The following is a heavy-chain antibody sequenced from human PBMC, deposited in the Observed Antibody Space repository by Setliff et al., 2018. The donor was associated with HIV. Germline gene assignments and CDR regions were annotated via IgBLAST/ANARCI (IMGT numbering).Heavy chain of an antibody. CDR2: IYTSVTT. D-gene: IGHD5-12*01. CDR1: GGSISSYY. Sequence: SETLSLTCTVSGGSISSYYWSWIRQPPGKGLEWIGYIYTSVTTNYNPSLKSRVTISVDTSKNQFSLKLSSVTAADTAIYYCARQVSIPGVAITPVDYWGQGALVTVSS. J-gene: IGHJ4*02. CDR3: ARQVSIPGVAITPVDY. V-gene: IGHV4-4*08.